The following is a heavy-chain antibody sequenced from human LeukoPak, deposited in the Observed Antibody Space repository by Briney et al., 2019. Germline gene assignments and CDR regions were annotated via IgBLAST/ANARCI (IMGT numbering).Heavy chain of an antibody. CDR1: GFTVTDND. Sequence: PGGSLRLSCAASGFTVTDNDMSWVRQAPGKGLEWVSDIHSGGRTYYADSLKDRFTISRDNSKNTLYLQMSGLRVEDTAVYYCARNGIYGDHVWGQGTLVTVSS. CDR2: IHSGGRT. D-gene: IGHD4-17*01. J-gene: IGHJ4*02. V-gene: IGHV3-66*01. CDR3: ARNGIYGDHV.